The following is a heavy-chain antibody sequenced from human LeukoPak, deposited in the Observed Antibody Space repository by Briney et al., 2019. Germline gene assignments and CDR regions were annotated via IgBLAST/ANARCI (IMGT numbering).Heavy chain of an antibody. Sequence: PGGSLRLSCAASGITVSTNYMSWVRQAPGKGLEWVSIIYSGGATFYADSVKGRFTISRENSKNTLWLQMNSVGAEDTAVYYCARLHYDVLTGPFDYWGQGTLVTVSS. V-gene: IGHV3-66*04. CDR1: GITVSTNY. CDR3: ARLHYDVLTGPFDY. CDR2: IYSGGAT. D-gene: IGHD3-9*01. J-gene: IGHJ4*02.